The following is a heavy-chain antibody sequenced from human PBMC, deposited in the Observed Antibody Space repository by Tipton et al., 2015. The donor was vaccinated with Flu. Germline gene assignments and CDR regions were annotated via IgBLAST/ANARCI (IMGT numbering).Heavy chain of an antibody. CDR2: IFHTGNT. CDR1: GDSIGSAYY. CDR3: ARDLKWSSAYYNPFGY. Sequence: GLVKPSETLSLTCTVSGDSIGSAYYWGWIRQPPGKGLEWIGNIFHTGNTYYNPSLKSRVTISVDTSKNLFSLKLTSVTAADTAVYYCARDLKWSSAYYNPFGYWGQGTLVTVSS. D-gene: IGHD3-22*01. V-gene: IGHV4-38-2*02. J-gene: IGHJ4*02.